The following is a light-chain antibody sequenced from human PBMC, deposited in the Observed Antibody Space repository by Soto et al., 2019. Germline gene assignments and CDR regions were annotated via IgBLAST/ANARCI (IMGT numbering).Light chain of an antibody. V-gene: IGKV1D-12*01. CDR1: QGIASW. Sequence: DIQMTQSPSSVSASVGDRVTITCRASQGIASWLAWYQQKGGKAPKLLIFAASSLQSGVPSRFSGSGSGTDFTLTINSLQPEDFANYYCQQYHAYPYTFGQGTKVDIK. CDR2: AAS. CDR3: QQYHAYPYT. J-gene: IGKJ2*01.